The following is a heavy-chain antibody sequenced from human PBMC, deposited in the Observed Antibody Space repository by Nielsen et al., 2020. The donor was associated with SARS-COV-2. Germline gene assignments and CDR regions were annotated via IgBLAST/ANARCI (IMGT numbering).Heavy chain of an antibody. V-gene: IGHV1-2*02. Sequence: WVRQAPGQGLEWMGWINPNSGGTNYAQKFQGRVTMTRDTSISTAYMELSRLRSDDTAVYYCARDSTGTPDYWGQGTLVTVSS. J-gene: IGHJ4*02. D-gene: IGHD4-17*01. CDR3: ARDSTGTPDY. CDR2: INPNSGGT.